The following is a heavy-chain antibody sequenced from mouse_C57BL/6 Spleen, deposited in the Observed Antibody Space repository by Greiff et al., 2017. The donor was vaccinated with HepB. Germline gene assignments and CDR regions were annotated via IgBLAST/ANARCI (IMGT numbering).Heavy chain of an antibody. CDR2: ISSGGSYT. Sequence: EVKLMESGGDLVKPGGSLKLSCAASGFTFSSYGMSWVRQTPDKRLEWVATISSGGSYTYYPDSVKGRFTISRDNAENTLYLQMSSLKSEDTAVYYCASLYYAIDYWGQGTTLTVSS. CDR3: ASLYYAIDY. D-gene: IGHD2-1*01. V-gene: IGHV5-6*01. J-gene: IGHJ2*01. CDR1: GFTFSSYG.